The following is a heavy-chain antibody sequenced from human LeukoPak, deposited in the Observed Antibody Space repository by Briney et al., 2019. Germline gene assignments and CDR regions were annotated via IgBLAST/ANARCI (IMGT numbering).Heavy chain of an antibody. Sequence: SETLSLTCSVSGGSISSYYWSWIRQPAGKGLEWIGRIYPSGSTNYNPSLKSRATMSVDTSKNQFPLKLSSVTAADTAVYYCARTSPRAATFDSWGQGTLVTVSS. CDR3: ARTSPRAATFDS. J-gene: IGHJ4*02. D-gene: IGHD2-15*01. V-gene: IGHV4-4*07. CDR2: IYPSGST. CDR1: GGSISSYY.